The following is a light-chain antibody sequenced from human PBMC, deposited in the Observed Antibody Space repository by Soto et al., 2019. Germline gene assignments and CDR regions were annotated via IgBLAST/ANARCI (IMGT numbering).Light chain of an antibody. V-gene: IGLV2-11*01. Sequence: QSALTQPRSVSGSPGQSVTISCTGTSNDVGGYNYVSWYQQHPGKAPKLMIYDVSKRPSGVPDRFSGSKSGNTASLTISGLQAEDEADYYCCSYAGSYTFEVVFGGGTQLTVL. CDR3: CSYAGSYTFEVV. J-gene: IGLJ2*01. CDR2: DVS. CDR1: SNDVGGYNY.